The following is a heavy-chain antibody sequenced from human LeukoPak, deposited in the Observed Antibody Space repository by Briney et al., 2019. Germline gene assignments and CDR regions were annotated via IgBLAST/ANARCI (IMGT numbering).Heavy chain of an antibody. CDR2: INPSDGST. J-gene: IGHJ4*02. Sequence: ASVKVSCTASGYTFTTYRLDWVRQAPGQSLEWMGFINPSDGSTYYVRRFQGRVAMTSDTSTSTVYMELSGLRSEDTALYFCARDSWGSFLDWGQGTLVTVSS. CDR1: GYTFTTYR. CDR3: ARDSWGSFLD. V-gene: IGHV1-46*01. D-gene: IGHD3-16*01.